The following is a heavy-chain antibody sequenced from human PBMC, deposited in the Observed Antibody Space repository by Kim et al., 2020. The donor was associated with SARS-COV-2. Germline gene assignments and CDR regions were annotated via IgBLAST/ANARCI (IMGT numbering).Heavy chain of an antibody. CDR2: VYHTGST. Sequence: SETLSLTCSVSGGAIRGYYWAWIRQPPGKRLEWIGYVYHTGSTNYNPSLRGRVTISLDTSKRQVSLTLTSVIAADTAVYYCAGTGVGAVGWFDPWGQGTLVSLSS. D-gene: IGHD1-26*01. V-gene: IGHV4-59*01. J-gene: IGHJ5*02. CDR3: AGTGVGAVGWFDP. CDR1: GGAIRGYY.